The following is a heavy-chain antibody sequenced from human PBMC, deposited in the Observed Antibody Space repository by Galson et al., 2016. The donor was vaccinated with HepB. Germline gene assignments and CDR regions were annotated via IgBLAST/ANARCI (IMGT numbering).Heavy chain of an antibody. D-gene: IGHD2/OR15-2a*01. CDR2: INQDGSEK. CDR1: GFTFNSHW. V-gene: IGHV3-7*01. J-gene: IGHJ4*02. Sequence: SLRLSCAASGFTFNSHWMSWVRQAPEKGLEWVANINQDGSEKHYVDSVQGRFTISRDNAENSLYLHMNSLRAEDTAIYYCVRGFLSNSFDYWGQGVLVTVAS. CDR3: VRGFLSNSFDY.